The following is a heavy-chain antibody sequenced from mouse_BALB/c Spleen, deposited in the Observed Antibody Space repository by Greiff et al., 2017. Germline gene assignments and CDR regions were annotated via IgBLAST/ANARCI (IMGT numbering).Heavy chain of an antibody. CDR2: ISYDGSN. CDR3: ARDLGTPPYFDV. J-gene: IGHJ1*01. CDR1: GYSITSGYY. D-gene: IGHD3-3*01. V-gene: IGHV3-6*02. Sequence: EVQRVESGPGLVKPSQSLSLTCSVTGYSITSGYYWNWIRQFPGNKLEWMGYISYDGSNNYNPSLKNRISITRDTSKNQFFLKLNSVTTEDTATYYCARDLGTPPYFDVWGAGTTVTVSS.